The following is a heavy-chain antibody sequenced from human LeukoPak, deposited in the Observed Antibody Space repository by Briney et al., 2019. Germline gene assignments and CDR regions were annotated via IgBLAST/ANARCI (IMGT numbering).Heavy chain of an antibody. D-gene: IGHD6-25*01. CDR3: ARESGSMRWFDP. Sequence: SETLSLICTVSGGSVSGYYWSWIRQPAGKGLEWIGRRSTSVNANYIPTLVSRVTISVDTSKNQFSLNLSSVTAADTAVYYCARESGSMRWFDPWGQGTLVTVSS. J-gene: IGHJ5*02. CDR1: GGSVSGYY. CDR2: RSTSVNA. V-gene: IGHV4-4*07.